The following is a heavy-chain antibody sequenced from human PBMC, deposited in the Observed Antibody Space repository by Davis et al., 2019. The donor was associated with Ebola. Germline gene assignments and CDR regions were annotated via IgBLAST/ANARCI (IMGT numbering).Heavy chain of an antibody. D-gene: IGHD2-15*01. CDR3: HYDCSGGSCLQGFDY. Sequence: SETLSLTCTVSGGSISNYYWSWIRQPPGKGLEWIGEINHSGSTNYNPSLKSRVTISVDTSKNQFSLKLSSVTAADTAVYYCHYDCSGGSCLQGFDYWGQGTLVTVSS. CDR2: INHSGST. CDR1: GGSISNYY. V-gene: IGHV4-34*01. J-gene: IGHJ4*02.